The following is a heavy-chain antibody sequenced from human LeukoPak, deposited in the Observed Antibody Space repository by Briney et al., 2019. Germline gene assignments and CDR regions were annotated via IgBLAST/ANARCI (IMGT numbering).Heavy chain of an antibody. D-gene: IGHD3-22*01. J-gene: IGHJ4*02. Sequence: GGSLRLSCAASGFTFSSYAMSWVRQAPGEGLEWVSAISGSGGSTYYADSVKGRFTISRDNSKNTLYLQMNSLRAEDTAVYYCAKGDYYDSSGYSDYFDYWGQGTLVTVSS. CDR1: GFTFSSYA. CDR2: ISGSGGST. CDR3: AKGDYYDSSGYSDYFDY. V-gene: IGHV3-23*01.